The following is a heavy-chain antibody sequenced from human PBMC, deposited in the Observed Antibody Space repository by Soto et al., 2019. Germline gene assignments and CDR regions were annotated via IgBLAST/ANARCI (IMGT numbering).Heavy chain of an antibody. V-gene: IGHV3-21*01. CDR2: ISSSSSYI. J-gene: IGHJ4*02. CDR1: GFTFSSYS. Sequence: PGGSLRLSCAASGFTFSSYSMNWVRQAPGKGLEWVSSISSSSSYIYYADSVKGRFTISRDSAKNSLYLQMNSLRAEDTAVYYCARDANIYSSGYYPEFDYWGQGTLVTVSS. D-gene: IGHD3-22*01. CDR3: ARDANIYSSGYYPEFDY.